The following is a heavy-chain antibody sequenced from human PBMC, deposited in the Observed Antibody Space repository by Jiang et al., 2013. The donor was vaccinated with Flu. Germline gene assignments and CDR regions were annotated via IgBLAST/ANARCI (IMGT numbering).Heavy chain of an antibody. J-gene: IGHJ3*02. D-gene: IGHD6-19*01. CDR3: ARDRVSRGGWALDI. CDR2: INYGGST. CDR1: GASISGYY. Sequence: GLVKPSETLSLTCTVSGASISGYYWSWIRQPPGKGLEWIGYINYGGSTSNNPSLKSRLTMSVDTSKNQFSLRLSSVTAADTAVYFCARDRVSRGGWALDIWGQGTMVTVSS. V-gene: IGHV4-59*01.